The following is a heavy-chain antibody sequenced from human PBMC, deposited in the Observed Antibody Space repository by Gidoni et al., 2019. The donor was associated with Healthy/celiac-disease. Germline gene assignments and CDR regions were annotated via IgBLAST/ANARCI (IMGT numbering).Heavy chain of an antibody. J-gene: IGHJ4*02. D-gene: IGHD2-2*01. Sequence: QVQLVQSGAEVTKPGASVKVPCKASGYTFTSYGISWVRQAPGQGLEWMGWIRAYNGTTNDAQKLQGRVTMTTDTATSTAYMELRSLRSDDTAVYYCARVPPVPYCSSTSCYDYWGQGTLVTLSS. CDR2: IRAYNGTT. CDR1: GYTFTSYG. CDR3: ARVPPVPYCSSTSCYDY. V-gene: IGHV1-18*04.